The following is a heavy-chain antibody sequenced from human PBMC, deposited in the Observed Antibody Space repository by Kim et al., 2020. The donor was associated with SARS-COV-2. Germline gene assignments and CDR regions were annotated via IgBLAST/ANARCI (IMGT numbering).Heavy chain of an antibody. J-gene: IGHJ4*02. CDR3: ARRSDFWSGYYTY. CDR1: GGSFSGYY. CDR2: INHSGST. Sequence: SETLSLTCAVYGGSFSGYYWSWIRQPPGKGLEWIGEINHSGSTNYNPSLKSRVTISVDTSKNQFSLKLSSVTAADTAVYYCARRSDFWSGYYTYWGQGTL. V-gene: IGHV4-34*01. D-gene: IGHD3-3*01.